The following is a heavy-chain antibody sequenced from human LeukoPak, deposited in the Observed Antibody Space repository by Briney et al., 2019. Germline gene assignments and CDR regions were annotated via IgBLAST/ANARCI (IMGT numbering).Heavy chain of an antibody. Sequence: ASVKVSCKASGYTFTGYYMHWVRQAPGQGLEWMGWINPNSGGTNYAQKFQGRITITGDTSISTAYMELSRLTSDDTAVYYCARDPPGYASSWSKVDGMDVWGQGTTATVSS. CDR3: ARDPPGYASSWSKVDGMDV. D-gene: IGHD6-13*01. CDR1: GYTFTGYY. J-gene: IGHJ6*02. CDR2: INPNSGGT. V-gene: IGHV1-2*02.